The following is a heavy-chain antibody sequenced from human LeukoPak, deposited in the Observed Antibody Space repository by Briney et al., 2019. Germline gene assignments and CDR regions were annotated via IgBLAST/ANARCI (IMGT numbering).Heavy chain of an antibody. CDR3: ERLSGSSEVDY. CDR1: GGSISSYY. J-gene: IGHJ4*02. Sequence: PSETLSLTCTVSGGSISSYYWSWIRQPPGKGLEWIGYIYYSGSTNYNPSLKSRVTISVDTSKNQFSLKLSSVTAADTAVYYCERLSGSSEVDYWGQGTLVTVSS. D-gene: IGHD3-10*01. V-gene: IGHV4-59*08. CDR2: IYYSGST.